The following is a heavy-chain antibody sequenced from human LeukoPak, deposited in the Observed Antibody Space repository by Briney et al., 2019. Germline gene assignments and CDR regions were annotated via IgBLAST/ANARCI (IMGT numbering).Heavy chain of an antibody. CDR2: IFRNGNT. D-gene: IGHD1-26*01. V-gene: IGHV3-53*01. CDR1: GFTVSANY. J-gene: IGHJ5*02. CDR3: ARDSRRVGATGGSDL. Sequence: GGSLRLSCAASGFTVSANYMTWVRQAPGKGLEWVSVIFRNGNTYYADSVKGRFTISRDNPSNTLYLQMNTLRAEDTAVYYCARDSRRVGATGGSDLWGQGTLVTVSS.